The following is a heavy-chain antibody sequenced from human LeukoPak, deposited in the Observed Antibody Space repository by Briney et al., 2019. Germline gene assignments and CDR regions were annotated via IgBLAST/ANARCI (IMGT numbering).Heavy chain of an antibody. CDR3: ARGQNDLFRPGDV. CDR1: GYTFTSYY. J-gene: IGHJ6*04. Sequence: ASVKVSCKASGYTFTSYYMHWVRQAPGQGLEWMGIINPSGGSTSYAQKFQGGVTMTRDTSTSTVYMELSSLRSEDTAAYYCARGQNDLFRPGDVWGKGTTVTVSS. CDR2: INPSGGST. V-gene: IGHV1-46*01.